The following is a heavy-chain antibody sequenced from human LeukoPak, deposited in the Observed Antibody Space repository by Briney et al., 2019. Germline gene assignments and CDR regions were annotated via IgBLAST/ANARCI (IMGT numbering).Heavy chain of an antibody. J-gene: IGHJ4*02. CDR2: ISAYNGNT. CDR3: ARDLGTGANGY. D-gene: IGHD1-26*01. CDR1: GGTFSSYA. V-gene: IGHV1-18*01. Sequence: GSSVKVSCKASGGTFSSYAISWVRQAPGQGLEWMGWISAYNGNTNYAQKLQGRVTMTTDTSTSTAYMELRSLRSDDTAVYYCARDLGTGANGYWGQGTLVTVSS.